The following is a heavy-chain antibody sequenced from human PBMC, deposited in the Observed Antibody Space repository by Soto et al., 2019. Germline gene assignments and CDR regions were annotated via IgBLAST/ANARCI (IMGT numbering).Heavy chain of an antibody. V-gene: IGHV1-69*13. J-gene: IGHJ6*02. D-gene: IGHD6-19*01. CDR2: SIPVFGIV. CDR3: AGGRIVVAGSSAYYGMDV. Sequence: ASVKVSCKASGGNPSNSAISWVRQAPGQGLEWMGGSIPVFGIVSYAQKFQGRVTITADESTSTAYMELSSLRSEDTAVYFCAGGRIVVAGSSAYYGMDVWGQGTTVTVSS. CDR1: GGNPSNSA.